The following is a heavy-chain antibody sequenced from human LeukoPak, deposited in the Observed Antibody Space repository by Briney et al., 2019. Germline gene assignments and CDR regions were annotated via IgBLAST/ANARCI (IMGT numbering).Heavy chain of an antibody. D-gene: IGHD2-21*01. CDR1: GYTFTSYY. Sequence: ASVKVSCKASGYTFTSYYMHWVRQAPGQGLEWMGIINPSGGSTSYAQKFQGRVTMTRDTSTSTVYMELSSLRSEDTAMYYCARVGGLYCGGDCYDYWGQGTLVTVSS. CDR2: INPSGGST. CDR3: ARVGGLYCGGDCYDY. V-gene: IGHV1-46*03. J-gene: IGHJ4*02.